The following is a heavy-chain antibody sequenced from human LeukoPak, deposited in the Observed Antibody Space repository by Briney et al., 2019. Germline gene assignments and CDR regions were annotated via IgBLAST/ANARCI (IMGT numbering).Heavy chain of an antibody. D-gene: IGHD3-3*02. J-gene: IGHJ5*02. V-gene: IGHV3-7*01. CDR2: IKDDGSGK. Sequence: PGGSLRLSCAASGFTFSTYGMNWARQAPGKGLEWVASIKDDGSGKYYVDSVKGRFTISRDNAKNSLYLQMNSLGVEDTAVYYCTNLAYTAWGQGTLVTVSS. CDR3: TNLAYTA. CDR1: GFTFSTYG.